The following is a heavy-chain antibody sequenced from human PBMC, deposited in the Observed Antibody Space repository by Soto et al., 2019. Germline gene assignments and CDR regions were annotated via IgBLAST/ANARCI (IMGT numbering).Heavy chain of an antibody. CDR2: INHSGST. V-gene: IGHV4-34*01. D-gene: IGHD6-13*01. CDR3: ARARGYRTYYYYGMDV. J-gene: IGHJ6*02. CDR1: GGSFSGYY. Sequence: PSETLSLTCAVYGGSFSGYYWSWIRQPPGKGLEWIGEINHSGSTNYNPSLKSRVTISVDTSKNQFSLKLSSVTAADTAVYYCARARGYRTYYYYGMDVWGQGTTVTVSS.